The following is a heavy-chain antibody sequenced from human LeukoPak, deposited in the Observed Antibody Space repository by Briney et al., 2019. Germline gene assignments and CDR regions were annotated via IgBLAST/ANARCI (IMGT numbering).Heavy chain of an antibody. CDR1: GYTLTELS. J-gene: IGHJ3*02. Sequence: GASVKVSCKVSGYTLTELSMHWVRQAPGKGLEWMGGFDPEDGETIYAQKFQGRVTMTEDTSTDTAYMELGSLRSEDTAVYYCATTPNRSGWAYGAFDIWGQGTMVTVSS. CDR2: FDPEDGET. V-gene: IGHV1-24*01. D-gene: IGHD6-19*01. CDR3: ATTPNRSGWAYGAFDI.